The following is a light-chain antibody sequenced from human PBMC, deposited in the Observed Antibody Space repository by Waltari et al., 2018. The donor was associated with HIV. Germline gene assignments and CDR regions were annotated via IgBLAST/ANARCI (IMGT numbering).Light chain of an antibody. CDR1: SSDVGGYKF. J-gene: IGLJ2*01. CDR3: CSYAGSYTMV. Sequence: QSALTQPRSVSGSPGQSVTISCTGSSSDVGGYKFVSWYQQHPGKAPKVIIHDVSERPSAVPDRFSGSKSGNTASLTISGLQAEDDADYYCCSYAGSYTMVFGGGTKLTVL. V-gene: IGLV2-11*01. CDR2: DVS.